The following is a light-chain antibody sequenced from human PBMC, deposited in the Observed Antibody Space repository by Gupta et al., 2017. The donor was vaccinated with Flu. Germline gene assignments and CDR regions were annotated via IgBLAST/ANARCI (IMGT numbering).Light chain of an antibody. CDR1: SSDIGGYYY. CDR2: DVT. Sequence: SSDIGGYYYVSWYQEHPGNAPKLMVYDVTKRPSGVPDRFSGSKSGSTASLTISGLQAEDEADYYCCSHAGECTHVVFGGGTRLTVL. V-gene: IGLV2-11*03. J-gene: IGLJ2*01. CDR3: CSHAGECTHVV.